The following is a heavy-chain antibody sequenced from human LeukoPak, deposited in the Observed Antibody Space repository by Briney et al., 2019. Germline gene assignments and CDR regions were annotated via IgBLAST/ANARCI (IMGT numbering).Heavy chain of an antibody. J-gene: IGHJ6*02. CDR3: TRDLGYSGSYREEYYYYGMDV. D-gene: IGHD1-26*01. V-gene: IGHV3-49*03. CDR1: GFTFGDYA. Sequence: RSGGSLRLSCTASGFTFGDYAMSWFRQAPGKGLEWVGFIRSKAYGGTTEYAASVKGRFTISRDDSKSIAYLQMNSLKTEDTAVYYCTRDLGYSGSYREEYYYYGMDVWGQGTTVTVSS. CDR2: IRSKAYGGTT.